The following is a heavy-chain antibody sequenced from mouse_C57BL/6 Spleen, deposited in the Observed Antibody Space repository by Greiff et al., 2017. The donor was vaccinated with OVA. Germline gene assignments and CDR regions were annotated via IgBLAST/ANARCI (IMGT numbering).Heavy chain of an antibody. J-gene: IGHJ1*03. D-gene: IGHD1-1*01. CDR1: GYAFSSYW. CDR3: ASYYGSSYWYFDV. CDR2: IYPGDGDT. V-gene: IGHV1-80*01. Sequence: QVQLQQSGAELVKPGASVKISCKASGYAFSSYWMNWVKQRPGKGLEWIGQIYPGDGDTNYNGKFKGKATLTADKSSSTAYMQRSSLTSEDSAVYFCASYYGSSYWYFDVWGTGTTVTVSS.